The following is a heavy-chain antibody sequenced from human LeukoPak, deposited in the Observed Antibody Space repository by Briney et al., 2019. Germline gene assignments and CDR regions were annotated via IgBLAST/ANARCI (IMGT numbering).Heavy chain of an antibody. CDR1: GYTFTGYY. V-gene: IGHV1-2*02. J-gene: IGHJ4*02. Sequence: ASVKVSCKASGYTFTGYYMHWVRQAPGQGLEWVGWINPNSGGTNYAQKFQGRVTMTRDTSIGTAYMELSRLRSDDTAVYYCAKSDGSGSNDYWGQGTLVTVSS. CDR2: INPNSGGT. D-gene: IGHD3-10*01. CDR3: AKSDGSGSNDY.